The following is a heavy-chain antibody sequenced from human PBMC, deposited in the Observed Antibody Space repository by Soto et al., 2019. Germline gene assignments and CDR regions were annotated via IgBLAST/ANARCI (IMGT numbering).Heavy chain of an antibody. CDR3: ARGPNYYDSSGYYLFDY. CDR1: GGSFSGYY. Sequence: QVQLQQWGAGLLKPSETLFLTCAVYGGSFSGYYWSWIRQPPGKGLEWIGEITHSGSTNYNPSLKGRVTISVDTSKNQFALKLSSVTAADTDVYYCARGPNYYDSSGYYLFDYWGQGTLVTVSS. D-gene: IGHD3-22*01. J-gene: IGHJ4*02. CDR2: ITHSGST. V-gene: IGHV4-34*01.